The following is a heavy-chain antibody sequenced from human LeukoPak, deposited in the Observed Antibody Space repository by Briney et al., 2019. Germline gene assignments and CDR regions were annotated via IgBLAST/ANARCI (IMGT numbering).Heavy chain of an antibody. Sequence: GALRLSCAASGFTFSSYAMSWVRQAPGKGLEWVSAISGSGGSTYYADSVKGRFTISRDSSKNTLYLQMNSLRAEDTAVYYCAKDRSTTVVTPSDHWGQGTLVTVSS. CDR1: GFTFSSYA. V-gene: IGHV3-23*01. J-gene: IGHJ4*02. D-gene: IGHD4-23*01. CDR2: ISGSGGST. CDR3: AKDRSTTVVTPSDH.